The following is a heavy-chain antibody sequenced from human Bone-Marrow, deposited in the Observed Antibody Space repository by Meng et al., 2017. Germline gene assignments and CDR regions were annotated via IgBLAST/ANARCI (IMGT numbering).Heavy chain of an antibody. CDR3: ARVRDGFNYASVWYYFDY. V-gene: IGHV3-7*01. CDR1: ESTFSQYW. J-gene: IGHJ4*02. D-gene: IGHD5-24*01. Sequence: GGSLRLSCAAPESTFSQYWMSWVRQAPGKGLEWVANIKEDGSEKYYVDSVKGRFTISRDNAKNSLYLQMNSLRAEDTAVYYCARVRDGFNYASVWYYFDYWGQGTLVTVSS. CDR2: IKEDGSEK.